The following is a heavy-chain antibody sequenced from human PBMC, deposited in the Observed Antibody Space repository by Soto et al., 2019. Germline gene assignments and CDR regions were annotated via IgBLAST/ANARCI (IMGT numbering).Heavy chain of an antibody. CDR3: AGRRRDGHRLPPPGMDV. J-gene: IGHJ6*02. CDR2: IIPIFGTA. Sequence: QVQLVQSGAEVKKPGSSVKVSCKASGGTFSSYAISWVRQAPGQGLEWMGGIIPIFGTANYAQKFQGRVTITEDESTSTAYMELSSLRSEDTAVYYCAGRRRDGHRLPPPGMDVWGQGTTVTVSS. CDR1: GGTFSSYA. V-gene: IGHV1-69*01.